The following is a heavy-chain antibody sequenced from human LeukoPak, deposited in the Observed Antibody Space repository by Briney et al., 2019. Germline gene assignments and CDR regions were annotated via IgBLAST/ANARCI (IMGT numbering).Heavy chain of an antibody. D-gene: IGHD6-19*01. CDR2: IIPIFGTA. V-gene: IGHV1-69*05. Sequence: SVKVSFKASGGTFSSYAISWVRPAPGQGLAWMGGIIPIFGTANYAQKLQGRVTITTDESTSTAYMELSSLRSEDTAVYYCASRGLEENWFDPWGQGTLVTVSS. CDR3: ASRGLEENWFDP. CDR1: GGTFSSYA. J-gene: IGHJ5*02.